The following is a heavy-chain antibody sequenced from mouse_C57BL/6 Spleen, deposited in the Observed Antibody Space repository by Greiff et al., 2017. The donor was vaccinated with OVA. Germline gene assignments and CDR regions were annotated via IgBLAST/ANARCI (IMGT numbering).Heavy chain of an antibody. CDR2: ISYDGSN. Sequence: EVHLVESGPGLVKPSQSLSLTCSVTGYSITSCYSWNWIRQFPGTKLEFMVFISYDGSNNYNPSLKNRISITRNTYKNQFCLKLNDVTTEDTATYYCASDYAMDYWGQGTSVTVSS. CDR3: ASDYAMDY. V-gene: IGHV3-6*01. CDR1: GYSITSCYS. J-gene: IGHJ4*01.